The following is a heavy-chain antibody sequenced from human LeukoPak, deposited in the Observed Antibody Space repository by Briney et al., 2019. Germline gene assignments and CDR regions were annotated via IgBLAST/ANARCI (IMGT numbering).Heavy chain of an antibody. Sequence: SETLSLTCAVYGGSFSGYYWSWIRQPPGKGLEWIGEINHSGSTNYNPSLKSRVTISVDTSKNQFSLKLSSVTAADTAVYYCARGRSGSRRPWFDPWGQGTLVTVSS. D-gene: IGHD2-2*01. V-gene: IGHV4-34*01. CDR1: GGSFSGYY. CDR2: INHSGST. CDR3: ARGRSGSRRPWFDP. J-gene: IGHJ5*02.